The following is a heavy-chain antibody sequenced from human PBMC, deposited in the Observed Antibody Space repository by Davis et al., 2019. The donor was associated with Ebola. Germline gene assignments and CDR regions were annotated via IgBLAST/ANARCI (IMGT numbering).Heavy chain of an antibody. CDR1: GFTFSTYV. J-gene: IGHJ4*02. CDR2: ISSGGGT. D-gene: IGHD3-16*01. Sequence: PGGSLRLSCEVSGFTFSTYVMRWVRQAPGKGLEWVSTISSGGGTYYADSVKGRVTISRDNSKNTLYLLMSSLGADDTAVYHCARGLGYYFDSWGQGTLVTVSS. CDR3: ARGLGYYFDS. V-gene: IGHV3-23*01.